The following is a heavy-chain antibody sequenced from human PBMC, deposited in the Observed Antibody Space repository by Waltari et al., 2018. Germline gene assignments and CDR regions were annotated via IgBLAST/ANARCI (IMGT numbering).Heavy chain of an antibody. J-gene: IGHJ4*02. CDR3: ARVARGVIFFYFDY. Sequence: QVQLVQSGAEVKKPGSSVKVSCKASGGTFSSYAISWVRQAPGKGLEWMGGIIPIVGTANYAQKFQVRVRITADESTSTAYMELSSLRSEDTAVYYWARVARGVIFFYFDYWGQGTLVTVSS. V-gene: IGHV1-69*13. D-gene: IGHD3-10*01. CDR1: GGTFSSYA. CDR2: IIPIVGTA.